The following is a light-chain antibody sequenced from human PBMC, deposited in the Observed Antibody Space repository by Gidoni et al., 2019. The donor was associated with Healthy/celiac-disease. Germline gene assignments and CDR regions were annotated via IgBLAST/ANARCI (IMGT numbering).Light chain of an antibody. CDR1: NIGSKN. CDR3: QVWDSSTVYV. V-gene: IGLV3-9*01. CDR2: RDS. Sequence: SYELTQPLSVSVARGQTARITCGGNNIGSKNVHWYQQKPGQAPVLVIYRDSNRPSGIPERFSGSNSGNTATLTISRAQAGDEADYYCQVWDSSTVYVFGTGTKVTVL. J-gene: IGLJ1*01.